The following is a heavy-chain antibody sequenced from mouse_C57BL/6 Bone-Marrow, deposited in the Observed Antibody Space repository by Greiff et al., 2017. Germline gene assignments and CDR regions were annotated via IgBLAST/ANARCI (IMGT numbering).Heavy chain of an antibody. CDR2: IDPENGDT. J-gene: IGHJ1*03. CDR1: GFNIKDDY. D-gene: IGHD1-1*01. V-gene: IGHV14-4*01. Sequence: VQLQQSGAELVRPGASVKLSCTASGFNIKDDYMHWVKQRPEQGLEWIGWIDPENGDTEHASKFQGKATITADTSSNTAYLQLSSLTSEDTAVYYCTTLIYYYWYFDVWGTGTTVTVSS. CDR3: TTLIYYYWYFDV.